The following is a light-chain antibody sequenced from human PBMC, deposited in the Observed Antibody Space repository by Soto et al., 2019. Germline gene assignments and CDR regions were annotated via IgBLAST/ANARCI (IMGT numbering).Light chain of an antibody. CDR2: DVG. J-gene: IGLJ1*01. CDR1: SSDIGGYNF. CDR3: NSYRTVSTYV. V-gene: IGLV2-14*01. Sequence: QSALTQPGSVSGSPGQSITIACTGTSSDIGGYNFVSWYQQHPGKAPKLLIYDVGNRPSGVSNRFSGSKSGNTASLTISGLQAEDEAHYYCNSYRTVSTYVFGTGTKLTVL.